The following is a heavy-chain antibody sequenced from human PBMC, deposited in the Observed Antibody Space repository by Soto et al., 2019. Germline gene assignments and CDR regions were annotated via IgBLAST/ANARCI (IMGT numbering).Heavy chain of an antibody. CDR2: ISAYNGNT. CDR3: ARGGSGEYSYDYGMDV. J-gene: IGHJ6*01. CDR1: GYTFTSYG. D-gene: IGHD6-19*01. V-gene: IGHV1-18*01. Sequence: QVQLVHSGAEVKKPGASVKVSCKASGYTFTSYGISWVRQAPGQGLEWMGWISAYNGNTNYAQKLQGRVTMTTDTSTSPSDMELRFLRSDDTAVYYCARGGSGEYSYDYGMDVWGEGTTVAVAS.